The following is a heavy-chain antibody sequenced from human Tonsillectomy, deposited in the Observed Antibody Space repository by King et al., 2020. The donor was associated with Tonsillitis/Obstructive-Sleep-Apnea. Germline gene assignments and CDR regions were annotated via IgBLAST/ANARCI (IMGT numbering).Heavy chain of an antibody. D-gene: IGHD3-22*01. CDR1: GYTFTSYG. J-gene: IGHJ4*02. Sequence: QLVQSGAEVKKPGASVKVSCKASGYTFTSYGISWVRQAPGQGLEWMGWFSAYNGNTNYALKLQGRVTMATDTSTSTAYMELRSLRSDDTAAYYCARDSMSHYYDSSGYYTFYYWGQGTLVTVSS. V-gene: IGHV1-18*01. CDR2: FSAYNGNT. CDR3: ARDSMSHYYDSSGYYTFYY.